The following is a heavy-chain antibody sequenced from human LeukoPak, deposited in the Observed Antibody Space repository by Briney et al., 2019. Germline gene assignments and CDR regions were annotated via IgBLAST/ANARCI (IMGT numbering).Heavy chain of an antibody. J-gene: IGHJ4*02. CDR2: VTGRGSST. V-gene: IGHV3-23*01. CDR1: GFTFSNYA. Sequence: GGSLRLSCVASGFTFSNYAMSWVRQAPGKRLEWVSAVTGRGSSTYYADSVKGRFTTSRDNSRNTLFLQMNSLRAEDTAIYYCAKWGDFDILTGYYVSDFWGQGTLVTVSS. D-gene: IGHD3-9*01. CDR3: AKWGDFDILTGYYVSDF.